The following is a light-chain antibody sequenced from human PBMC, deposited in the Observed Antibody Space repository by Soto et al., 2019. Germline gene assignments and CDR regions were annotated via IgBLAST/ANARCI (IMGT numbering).Light chain of an antibody. CDR2: DVS. J-gene: IGLJ2*01. Sequence: QSALTQPASVSGSPGQSITISCTGTSSDVGGYNYVSWYQQQPGKAPKLMIYDVSNRPSGVSNRFSGSKSGNTASLTISGLQAEDEADYYCSSYTSSSTLEFGGGTQLTVL. CDR3: SSYTSSSTLE. V-gene: IGLV2-14*01. CDR1: SSDVGGYNY.